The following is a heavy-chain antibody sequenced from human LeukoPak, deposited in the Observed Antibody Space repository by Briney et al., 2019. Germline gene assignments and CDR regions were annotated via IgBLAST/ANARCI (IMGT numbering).Heavy chain of an antibody. CDR2: ISTSGDRT. CDR1: GFTFSSYA. CDR3: AKDYLGSSYAFDV. J-gene: IGHJ3*01. Sequence: GGSLRLSCAASGFTFSSYAMSWVRQAPGKGLEWVSAISTSGDRTYYADSVKGRFTISRDSSKNTLYMQMNSLRAEDTAVYYCAKDYLGSSYAFDVWGQGTMATVSS. V-gene: IGHV3-23*01. D-gene: IGHD6-13*01.